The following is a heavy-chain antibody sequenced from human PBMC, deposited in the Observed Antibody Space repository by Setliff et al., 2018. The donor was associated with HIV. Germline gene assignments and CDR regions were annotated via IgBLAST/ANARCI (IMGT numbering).Heavy chain of an antibody. D-gene: IGHD3-16*01. J-gene: IGHJ4*02. CDR2: IIPLLGVP. CDR1: GATFISNT. Sequence: GASVKVSCKASGATFISNTFSWVRQAPGQGLEWMGRIIPLLGVPNYAQKFQGRVTMTADKSTSTAYMELTSLRSDDTAMYYCARDHHMGYFDFWGQGALVTVSS. CDR3: ARDHHMGYFDF. V-gene: IGHV1-69*04.